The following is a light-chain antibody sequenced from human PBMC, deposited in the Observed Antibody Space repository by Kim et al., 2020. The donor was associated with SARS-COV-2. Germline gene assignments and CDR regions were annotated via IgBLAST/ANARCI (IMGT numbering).Light chain of an antibody. CDR1: SSDVGVYNY. CDR3: CSYAGSYTNYV. Sequence: QSGTISLTGTSSDVGVYNYVSWYQQHPGKAPKLMIYDVSKRPSGVPDRFSGSKSGNTASLTISGLQAEDEADYYCCSYAGSYTNYVFGTGTKVTVL. V-gene: IGLV2-11*01. CDR2: DVS. J-gene: IGLJ1*01.